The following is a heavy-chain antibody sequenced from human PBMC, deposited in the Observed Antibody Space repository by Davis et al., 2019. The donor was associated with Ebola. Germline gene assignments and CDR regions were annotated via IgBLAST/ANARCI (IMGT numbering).Heavy chain of an antibody. CDR3: ARVASYGDYFDY. CDR2: YYYTGTT. V-gene: IGHV4-30-4*07. Sequence: MPSETLSLTCAVSGAFVSSGGYSWIWIRQPPGKGREWIGYYYYTGTTYYSPSLRSRVTISVDTSKNLFSLKLTSVTAADTAVYYCARVASYGDYFDYWGQGTLVTVSS. D-gene: IGHD5-18*01. J-gene: IGHJ4*02. CDR1: GAFVSSGGYS.